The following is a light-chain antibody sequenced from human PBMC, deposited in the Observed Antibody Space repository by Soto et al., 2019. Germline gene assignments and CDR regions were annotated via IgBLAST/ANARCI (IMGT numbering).Light chain of an antibody. V-gene: IGKV3-20*01. Sequence: EIVLTQSTGTLSFSPGERATLSCRASQSVSSSYLAWYQQKPGQAPRLLIYGASSRATGIPDRFSGSGSGTDFTLTISRLEPEDFAVYYCQQYGSSFWTFGQGTKVDI. CDR2: GAS. J-gene: IGKJ1*01. CDR3: QQYGSSFWT. CDR1: QSVSSSY.